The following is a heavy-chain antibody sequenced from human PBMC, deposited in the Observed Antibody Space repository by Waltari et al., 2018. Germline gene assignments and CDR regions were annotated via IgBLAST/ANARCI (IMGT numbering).Heavy chain of an antibody. CDR2: INHSGST. CDR1: GGSFSGYY. CDR3: ARGKPQYGNYYYYYYMDV. J-gene: IGHJ6*03. Sequence: QVQLQQWGAGLLKPSETLSLTSAVYGGSFSGYYWSWIRQPPGKGLEWIGEINHSGSTNYNPSLKSRVTISVDTSKNQFSLKLSSVTAADTAVYYCARGKPQYGNYYYYYYMDVWGKGTTVTVSS. V-gene: IGHV4-34*01. D-gene: IGHD4-17*01.